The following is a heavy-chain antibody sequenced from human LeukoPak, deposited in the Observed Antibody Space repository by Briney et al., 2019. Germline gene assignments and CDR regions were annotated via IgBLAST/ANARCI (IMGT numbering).Heavy chain of an antibody. Sequence: GSLRLSCAASGLTFSNYAMTWVRQAPGKGLEWVGNINPDGSEKFYVDSVRGRFTISRDNAKKTLYLQMNSLRAEDTALYYCTSALNIKTHYWGQGTLVTVSS. V-gene: IGHV3-7*01. D-gene: IGHD4-23*01. CDR3: TSALNIKTHY. CDR1: GLTFSNYA. J-gene: IGHJ4*02. CDR2: INPDGSEK.